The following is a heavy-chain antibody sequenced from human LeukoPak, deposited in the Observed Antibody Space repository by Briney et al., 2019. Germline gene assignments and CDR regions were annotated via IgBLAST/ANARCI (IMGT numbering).Heavy chain of an antibody. V-gene: IGHV3-23*01. J-gene: IGHJ6*02. CDR2: ISGSGGGT. CDR1: GFTFSNYA. CDR3: AKSTIQPHYYYFGLDV. Sequence: GGSLRLSCAASGFTFSNYAMTWVRQAPGKGLEWVSAISGSGGGTYYADAVKGRFTISRDNSINTVFLQMDNLRVEDTALYYCAKSTIQPHYYYFGLDVWGQGTTVIVSS. D-gene: IGHD3/OR15-3a*01.